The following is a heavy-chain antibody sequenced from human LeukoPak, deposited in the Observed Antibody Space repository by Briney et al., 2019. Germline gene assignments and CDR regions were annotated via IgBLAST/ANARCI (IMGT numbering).Heavy chain of an antibody. J-gene: IGHJ5*02. D-gene: IGHD4-11*01. Sequence: ASVKVSCKASGYTFTGYYMHWVRQAPGQGIEWMGWINPNSGGTNYAQKFQGRVTMTRDTSISTAYMELSRLRSDDTAVYYCARVTVPSASWFDPWGQGTLVTVSS. CDR3: ARVTVPSASWFDP. V-gene: IGHV1-2*02. CDR2: INPNSGGT. CDR1: GYTFTGYY.